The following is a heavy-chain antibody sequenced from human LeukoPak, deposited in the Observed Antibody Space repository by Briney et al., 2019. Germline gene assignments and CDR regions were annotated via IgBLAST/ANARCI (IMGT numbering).Heavy chain of an antibody. Sequence: SEALSLTCTVSGGSSNSNFWSWVRQPAGKGLEWIGRTYTSGSTNYNPSLKSRVTMSVDTSKNQFSLRLSSVTAADTAVYYCARDDPLRVTATLDYWGQGTLVTVSS. V-gene: IGHV4-4*07. CDR1: GGSSNSNF. J-gene: IGHJ4*02. CDR2: TYTSGST. D-gene: IGHD2-21*02. CDR3: ARDDPLRVTATLDY.